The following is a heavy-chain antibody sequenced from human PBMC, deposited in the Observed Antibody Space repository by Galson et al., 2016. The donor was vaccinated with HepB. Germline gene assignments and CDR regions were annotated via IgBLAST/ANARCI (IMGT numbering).Heavy chain of an antibody. D-gene: IGHD4-17*01. CDR2: IKPHSGGT. CDR1: GYTFTGYF. Sequence: SVKVSCKASGYTFTGYFMHWVRQAPGQGLEWMGLIKPHSGGTKYAQKFQGRVTMTRDTSTNTAYMELTSLRSDDTAVYFFAREFARHKVTTYYYYGMDVWGQGTTVTVSS. CDR3: AREFARHKVTTYYYYGMDV. V-gene: IGHV1-2*02. J-gene: IGHJ6*02.